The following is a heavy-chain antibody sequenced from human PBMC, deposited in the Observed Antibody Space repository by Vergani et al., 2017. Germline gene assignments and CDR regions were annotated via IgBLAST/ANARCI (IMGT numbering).Heavy chain of an antibody. CDR3: ARHPRRGAVAGTCFDY. CDR1: GGSISSRTYY. J-gene: IGHJ4*02. V-gene: IGHV4-39*01. CDR2: IYYSGST. D-gene: IGHD6-19*01. Sequence: QLQLQESGPGLVKPSETLSLTCTVSGGSISSRTYYWAWVRQPPGKGLEWIGNIYYSGSTYYNPSLKSRVTISVDTSKNQFSLKLSSVTAEDTAVYYCARHPRRGAVAGTCFDYWGQGTLVTVSS.